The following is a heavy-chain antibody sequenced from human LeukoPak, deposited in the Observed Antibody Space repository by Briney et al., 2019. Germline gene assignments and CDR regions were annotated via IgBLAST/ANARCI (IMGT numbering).Heavy chain of an antibody. CDR2: MNPNSGNT. Sequence: ASVKVSCKASGYTFTSYDINWVRQATGQGLEWMGWMNPNSGNTGYAQKFQGRVTMTRNTSISTAYMELSSLRSEDTAVYYCARILAKKSGISSGYNSHLDYWGQGTLVTVSS. V-gene: IGHV1-8*01. J-gene: IGHJ4*02. CDR3: ARILAKKSGISSGYNSHLDY. CDR1: GYTFTSYD. D-gene: IGHD3-22*01.